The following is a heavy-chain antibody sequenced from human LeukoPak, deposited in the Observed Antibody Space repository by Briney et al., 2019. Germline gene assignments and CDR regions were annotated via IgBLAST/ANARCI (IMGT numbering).Heavy chain of an antibody. CDR1: GFTFSNYW. D-gene: IGHD6-19*01. CDR3: ARVQKQWLVPHYFDY. Sequence: GGSLRLSCAAPGFTFSNYWMSWVRQAPGKGLEWVANIKQDGSEKYYVDSVKGRFTISRDNAKNSLYLQMNSLRAEDTAVYYCARVQKQWLVPHYFDYWGQGTLVTVSS. V-gene: IGHV3-7*03. CDR2: IKQDGSEK. J-gene: IGHJ4*02.